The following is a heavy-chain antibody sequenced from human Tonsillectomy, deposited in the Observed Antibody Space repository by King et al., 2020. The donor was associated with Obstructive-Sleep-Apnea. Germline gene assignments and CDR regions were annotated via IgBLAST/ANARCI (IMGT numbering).Heavy chain of an antibody. CDR3: AESSKRRITISAEHSQNTLDLQMNSRRVVDTGVYYCARPIAVTGTAIDY. CDR2: RSYDGSNK. J-gene: IGHJ4*02. Sequence: VQLVESGGGVVQPGRSLRLSCAASGFTFSNYAIHWVRQAPGKGLEWVAVRSYDGSNKYYADSVKGRFTISRDNSKNTLYLQMNSLRADDTAGCYCAESSKRRITISAEHSQNTLDLQMNSRRVVDTGVYYCARPIAVTGTAIDYWGQGTLVTVSS. CDR1: GFTFSNYA. V-gene: IGHV3-30-3*01. D-gene: IGHD6-19*01.